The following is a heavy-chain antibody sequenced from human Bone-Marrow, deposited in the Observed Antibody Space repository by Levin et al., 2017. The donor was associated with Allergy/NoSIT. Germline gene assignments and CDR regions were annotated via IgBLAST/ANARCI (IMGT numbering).Heavy chain of an antibody. CDR1: GFTVSNNY. CDR3: ANDRGY. Sequence: GGSLRLSCAASGFTVSNNYVSWVRQAPGKGLEWVSHIYSGGNTFYADSVKGRFTISRDSSKNTLFLQMNSLTAEDTGVYYCANDRGYWGQGTLVTVSS. J-gene: IGHJ4*02. CDR2: IYSGGNT. V-gene: IGHV3-66*01.